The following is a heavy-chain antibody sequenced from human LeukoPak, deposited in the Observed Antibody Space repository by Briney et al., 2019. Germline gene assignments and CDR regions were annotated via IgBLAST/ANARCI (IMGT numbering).Heavy chain of an antibody. CDR3: AILARDSSGYQLAFDI. Sequence: ETLSLTCTVSGDSISTSSYYWGWIRQPPGKGLEWIGSIYYSGSTDYNPSLKSRITISVGTSKNQFSLKLTSVTAADTAVYYCAILARDSSGYQLAFDIWGQGTVVTVSS. J-gene: IGHJ3*02. V-gene: IGHV4-39*01. CDR1: GDSISTSSYY. D-gene: IGHD3-22*01. CDR2: IYYSGST.